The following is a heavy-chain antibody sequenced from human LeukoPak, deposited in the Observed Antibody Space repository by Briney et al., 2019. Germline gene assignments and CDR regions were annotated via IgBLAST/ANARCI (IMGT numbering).Heavy chain of an antibody. Sequence: SETLSLTCTVSGGSISSYYWSWIRRPPGKGLEWIGYIYYSGSTNYNPSLKSRVTISVDTSKNQFSLKLSSVTAADTAVYYCARHDYYGSLNWFDPWGQGTLITVSS. V-gene: IGHV4-59*01. J-gene: IGHJ5*02. CDR2: IYYSGST. CDR1: GGSISSYY. CDR3: ARHDYYGSLNWFDP. D-gene: IGHD3-10*01.